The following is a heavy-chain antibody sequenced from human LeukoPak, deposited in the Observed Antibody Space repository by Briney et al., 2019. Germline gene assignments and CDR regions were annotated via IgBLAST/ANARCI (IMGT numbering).Heavy chain of an antibody. CDR3: ARDRPGYYDFWSGYYGGYFDY. D-gene: IGHD3-3*01. Sequence: SQTLSLTCAVSGGSISSGGYSWSWIRQPPGKGLEWIGSIYHSGSTYYNPSLKSRVTISVDTSKNQFSLKLSSVTAADTAVYYCARDRPGYYDFWSGYYGGYFDYWGQGTLVTVSS. CDR2: IYHSGST. V-gene: IGHV4-30-2*03. CDR1: GGSISSGGYS. J-gene: IGHJ4*02.